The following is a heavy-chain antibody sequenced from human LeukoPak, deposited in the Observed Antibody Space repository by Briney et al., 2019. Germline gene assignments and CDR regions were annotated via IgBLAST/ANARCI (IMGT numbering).Heavy chain of an antibody. V-gene: IGHV1-18*01. CDR2: ISAYNGNT. D-gene: IGHD3-3*01. J-gene: IGHJ6*03. Sequence: RASVKVSCKASGYTFTSYGISWVRQAPGQGLEWMGWISAYNGNTNYAQKLQGRVTMTTDTSTSTAYMELRSLRSDDTAVYYCARANDFWSGYYVYYMDVWGKGTTVTVSS. CDR1: GYTFTSYG. CDR3: ARANDFWSGYYVYYMDV.